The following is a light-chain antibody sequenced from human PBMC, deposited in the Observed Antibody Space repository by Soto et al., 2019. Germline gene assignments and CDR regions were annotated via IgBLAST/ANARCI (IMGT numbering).Light chain of an antibody. CDR3: QQYNSYSWT. Sequence: DIQMTHSPSTLSASVGDGVTITSRASQSISSWLAWYQQKPGKAPKLLIYDASSLESGVPSRFSGSGSGTEFTLTISSLQPDDFATYYCQQYNSYSWTFGQGTKVDIK. J-gene: IGKJ1*01. CDR1: QSISSW. V-gene: IGKV1-5*01. CDR2: DAS.